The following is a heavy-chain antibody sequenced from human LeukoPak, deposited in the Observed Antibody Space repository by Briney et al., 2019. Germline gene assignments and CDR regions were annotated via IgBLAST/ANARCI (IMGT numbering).Heavy chain of an antibody. CDR2: IIPIFGTA. CDR3: ARDRCSSTSCYRYFQH. V-gene: IGHV1-69*13. CDR1: GYTLTELS. Sequence: SVKVSCKVSGYTLTELSMHWVRQAPGQGLEWMGGIIPIFGTANYAQKFQGRVTITADESTSTAYMELSSLRSEDTAVYYCARDRCSSTSCYRYFQHWGQGTLVTVSS. J-gene: IGHJ1*01. D-gene: IGHD2-2*02.